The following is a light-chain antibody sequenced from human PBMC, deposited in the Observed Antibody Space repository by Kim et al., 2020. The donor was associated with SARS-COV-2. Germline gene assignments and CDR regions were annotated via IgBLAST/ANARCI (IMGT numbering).Light chain of an antibody. V-gene: IGLV3-1*01. CDR2: QDT. J-gene: IGLJ3*02. CDR3: QAWDSTTGV. CDR1: KLGDKY. Sequence: SYELTQPPSVSVSPGQTARITCSGDKLGDKYACWYQQKPGQSPVLVIYQDTKRPSGIPERFSGSNSGNTATLTISGTQAMDEADYYCQAWDSTTGVFGGGTQLNVL.